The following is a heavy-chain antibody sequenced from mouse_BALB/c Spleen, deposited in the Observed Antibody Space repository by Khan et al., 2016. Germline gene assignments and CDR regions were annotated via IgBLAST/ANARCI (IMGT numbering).Heavy chain of an antibody. J-gene: IGHJ2*01. Sequence: VQLQQSGPELVKPGASVKVSCKASAYAFTSYNMFWVKQSHGKSLEWIGYIDPYNGDTNYNQNFKGKATLTVDKSSSTAYMHLNSLTSEDSAVDYCAREGITTVVTKGLDYWGQGTTLTVSS. V-gene: IGHV1S135*01. CDR1: AYAFTSYN. CDR3: AREGITTVVTKGLDY. D-gene: IGHD1-1*01. CDR2: IDPYNGDT.